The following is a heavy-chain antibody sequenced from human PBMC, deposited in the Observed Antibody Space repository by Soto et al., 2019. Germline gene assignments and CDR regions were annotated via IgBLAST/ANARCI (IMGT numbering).Heavy chain of an antibody. Sequence: ASVKVSCKASGGTFSSYAISWVRQAPGQGLEWMGGIIPIFGTANYAQKFQGRVTITADESTSTAYMELSSLRSEDTAVYYCARSVHCSSTSCYLTPYNWSGPWGQGTLVTVSS. J-gene: IGHJ5*02. CDR1: GGTFSSYA. V-gene: IGHV1-69*13. D-gene: IGHD2-2*01. CDR2: IIPIFGTA. CDR3: ARSVHCSSTSCYLTPYNWSGP.